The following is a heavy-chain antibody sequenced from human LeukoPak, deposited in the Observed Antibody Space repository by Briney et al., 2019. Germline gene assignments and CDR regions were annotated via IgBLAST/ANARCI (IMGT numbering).Heavy chain of an antibody. CDR1: GFTFSSYG. J-gene: IGHJ6*03. D-gene: IGHD6-13*01. V-gene: IGHV3-23*01. CDR2: ISGSGGST. Sequence: GGSLRPSCAASGFTFSSYGMSWVRQAPGKGLEWVSAISGSGGSTYYADSVKGRFTISRDNSKNTLYLQMNSLRAEDTAVYYCAKDPGSSWYYYYMDVWGKGTTVTISS. CDR3: AKDPGSSWYYYYMDV.